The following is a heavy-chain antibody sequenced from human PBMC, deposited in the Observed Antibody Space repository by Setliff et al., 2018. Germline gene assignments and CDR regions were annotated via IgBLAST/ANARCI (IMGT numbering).Heavy chain of an antibody. D-gene: IGHD3-10*01. CDR3: AGGQPLVRKYYYYMDV. V-gene: IGHV1-69*13. J-gene: IGHJ6*03. CDR1: GGSFSNYA. Sequence: SVKVSCKASGGSFSNYAIIWVRQAPGRGPEWMGGIIPIYGSTNNAQKFQGRVTITADESTSTAYMELSSLGSEDTAVYYCAGGQPLVRKYYYYMDVWGKGTTVTVSS. CDR2: IIPIYGST.